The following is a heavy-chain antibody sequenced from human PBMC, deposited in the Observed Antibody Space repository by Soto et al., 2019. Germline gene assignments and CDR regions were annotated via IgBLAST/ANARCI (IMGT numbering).Heavy chain of an antibody. CDR2: ISSSGGST. CDR1: GFTFSSYA. Sequence: EVQLLESGGGLVQPAGSLRLSCAASGFTFSSYAMSWVRQAPGKGLEWVSAISSSGGSTYYADSVKGRFTISRDNSKNTLYLQMNSLRADDTAVYYCVKDRGTGTTGFDWFEPWGQGTLVTVSS. V-gene: IGHV3-23*01. J-gene: IGHJ5*02. CDR3: VKDRGTGTTGFDWFEP. D-gene: IGHD1-7*01.